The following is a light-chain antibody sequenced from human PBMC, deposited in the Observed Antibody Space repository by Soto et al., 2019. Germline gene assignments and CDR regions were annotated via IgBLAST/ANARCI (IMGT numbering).Light chain of an antibody. J-gene: IGLJ2*01. CDR3: SSYAGGNNL. V-gene: IGLV2-8*01. Sequence: QSALTQPPSASGSPGQSVTISCTGTSSYVGGYNYVSWYQQHPGKAPKLIIYEVDQRPSGVPDRFSGAKSGNTSSLTVSGLQTEDEADYYCSSYAGGNNLFGGGTKLTVL. CDR2: EVD. CDR1: SSYVGGYNY.